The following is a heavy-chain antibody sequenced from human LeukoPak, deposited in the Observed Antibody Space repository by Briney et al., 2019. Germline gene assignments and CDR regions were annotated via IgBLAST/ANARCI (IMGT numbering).Heavy chain of an antibody. Sequence: PGGSLRLSCAASGFTFSSYSMNWVRQAPGKGLEWVSSISSSSSYIYYADSVKGRFTISRDNAKNSLYLQMNSLRAEDTALYYCAKVAEGGLTYSGSYYGDYFDYWGQGTLVTVSS. J-gene: IGHJ4*02. CDR3: AKVAEGGLTYSGSYYGDYFDY. V-gene: IGHV3-21*04. D-gene: IGHD1-26*01. CDR2: ISSSSSYI. CDR1: GFTFSSYS.